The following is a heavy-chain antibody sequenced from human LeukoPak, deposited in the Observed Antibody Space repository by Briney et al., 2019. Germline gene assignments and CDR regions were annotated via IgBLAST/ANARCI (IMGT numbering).Heavy chain of an antibody. D-gene: IGHD3-10*01. CDR3: ARDRGTAFDY. Sequence: PGGSLRLSCAASGFTFSTYEMNWVRQAPGKGLEWVSSISSSSSYIYYADSVKGRFTISRDNAKNSLYLQMNSLRAEDTAVYYCARDRGTAFDYWGQGTLVTVSS. V-gene: IGHV3-21*01. CDR1: GFTFSTYE. J-gene: IGHJ4*02. CDR2: ISSSSSYI.